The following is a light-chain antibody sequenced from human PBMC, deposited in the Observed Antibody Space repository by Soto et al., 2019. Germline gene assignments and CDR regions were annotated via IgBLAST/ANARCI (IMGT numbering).Light chain of an antibody. CDR1: SSDVGGSNH. Sequence: QSVLAQPASVSDSPGQSITISCTGTSSDVGGSNHVSWYQQHPGKAPKLIIYDVTNRPSGVSNRFSGSKSGSTASLIISRLQAEDEADYYCVSFTCSTTYVFGTGTKITVL. CDR2: DVT. J-gene: IGLJ1*01. V-gene: IGLV2-14*01. CDR3: VSFTCSTTYV.